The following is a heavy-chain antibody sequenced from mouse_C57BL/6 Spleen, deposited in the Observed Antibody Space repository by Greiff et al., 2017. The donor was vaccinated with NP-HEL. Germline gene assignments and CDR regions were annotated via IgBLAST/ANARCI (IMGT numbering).Heavy chain of an antibody. CDR1: GYAFSSYW. Sequence: QVQLQQSGAELVKPGASVKISCKASGYAFSSYWMNWVKQRPGKGLEWIGQIYPGDGDTNYNGKFKGKATLTADKSSSTAYMQLSSLTSEDSAVYFCAREEYSYAMDYWGQGTSVTVSS. D-gene: IGHD5-2*01. J-gene: IGHJ4*01. CDR2: IYPGDGDT. V-gene: IGHV1-80*01. CDR3: AREEYSYAMDY.